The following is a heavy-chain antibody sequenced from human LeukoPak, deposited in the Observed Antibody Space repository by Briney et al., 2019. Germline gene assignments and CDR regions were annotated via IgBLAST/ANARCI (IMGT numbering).Heavy chain of an antibody. J-gene: IGHJ5*02. CDR2: ISYDGSNK. V-gene: IGHV3-30*18. CDR1: GFTFSGYD. D-gene: IGHD2-21*02. CDR3: AKGGPGDGNWFDL. Sequence: GGSLRLSCVASGFTFSGYDIHWVRQAPGQGLEWVTLISYDGSNKYYADSVKGRFTISRDNPKNTLYLQMNSLRGEDTAVYYCAKGGPGDGNWFDLWGQGTLVTVSS.